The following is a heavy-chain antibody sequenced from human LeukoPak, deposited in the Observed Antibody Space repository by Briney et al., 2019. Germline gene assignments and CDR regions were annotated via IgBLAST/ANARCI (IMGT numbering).Heavy chain of an antibody. Sequence: PGGSLTLSCAPSGFTFTDYSMNWVRQAPGKGLEWVAHISTVSTYTHYTDSVKGRSTISRDNRKNLLYLQMSSLGAEDTAVYYCARDGSGFYHYYYMDVWGKGTTVTVSS. CDR2: ISTVSTYT. CDR1: GFTFTDYS. J-gene: IGHJ6*03. V-gene: IGHV3-21*01. CDR3: ARDGSGFYHYYYMDV. D-gene: IGHD6-25*01.